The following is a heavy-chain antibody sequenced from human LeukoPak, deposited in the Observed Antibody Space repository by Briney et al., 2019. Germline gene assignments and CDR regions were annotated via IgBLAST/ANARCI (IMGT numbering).Heavy chain of an antibody. J-gene: IGHJ4*02. V-gene: IGHV4-4*07. CDR3: ARENYYDFWSGYYLIDY. Sequence: PSETLSLTCTVSGGSISSYYWSWIRQPAGKGLEWIGRIYTNGSTNYNPSLKSRVTMSIDTSKKQFSLKLSSVTAADTAVYYCARENYYDFWSGYYLIDYWGRGTLVTVSS. CDR1: GGSISSYY. D-gene: IGHD3-3*01. CDR2: IYTNGST.